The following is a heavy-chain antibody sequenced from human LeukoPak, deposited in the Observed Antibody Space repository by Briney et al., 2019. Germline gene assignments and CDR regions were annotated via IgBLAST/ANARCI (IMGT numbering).Heavy chain of an antibody. CDR3: ARSYYDYVWGSYRPHRYFDY. V-gene: IGHV1-69*13. Sequence: SVKVSCKASGGTFSSYAISWVRQAPGQGLEWMGVIIPIFGTANYAQKFQGRVTITADESTSTAYMELSSLRSEDTAVYYCARSYYDYVWGSYRPHRYFDYWGQGTLVTVSS. J-gene: IGHJ4*02. D-gene: IGHD3-16*02. CDR2: IIPIFGTA. CDR1: GGTFSSYA.